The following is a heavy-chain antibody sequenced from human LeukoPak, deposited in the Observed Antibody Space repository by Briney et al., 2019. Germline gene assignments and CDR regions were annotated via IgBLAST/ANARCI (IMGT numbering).Heavy chain of an antibody. D-gene: IGHD3-10*01. Sequence: SETLSLTCTVSSGSISGYHWSWVRQPPGKGLEWIGYVYTSGTTNYNPSLKSRVTISVDTSKNQFSLKLSSVTAADTAIYYCARHYYGSGSYYPFDYWGQGTLVTVSS. CDR2: VYTSGTT. J-gene: IGHJ4*02. V-gene: IGHV4-59*08. CDR1: SGSISGYH. CDR3: ARHYYGSGSYYPFDY.